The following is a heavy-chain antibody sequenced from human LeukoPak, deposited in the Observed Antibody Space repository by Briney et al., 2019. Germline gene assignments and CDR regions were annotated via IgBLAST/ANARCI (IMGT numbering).Heavy chain of an antibody. CDR3: ASLTTADAFDI. D-gene: IGHD3-22*01. J-gene: IGHJ3*02. V-gene: IGHV4-59*01. Sequence: CLWIRQPPGKGLEWIGYIYDSGSTNYNPSLKSRVTISVDTSKNQFSLKLSSVTAADTAVFYCASLTTADAFDIWGQGTMVTVSS. CDR2: IYDSGST.